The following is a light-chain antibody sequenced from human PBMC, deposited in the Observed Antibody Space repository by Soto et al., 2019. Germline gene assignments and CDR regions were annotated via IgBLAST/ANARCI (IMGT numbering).Light chain of an antibody. CDR2: GTS. CDR3: QQDGSSALT. Sequence: DIVLTQSPGTLSLSPGERATLSCRASQSVSSSYLVWYQQRPGQPPRLLIYGTSNRAAGIPDRFTGTGSGTDFTLTIYRLEPEDSAVYYCQQDGSSALTFGGGTKVEIK. V-gene: IGKV3-20*01. CDR1: QSVSSSY. J-gene: IGKJ4*01.